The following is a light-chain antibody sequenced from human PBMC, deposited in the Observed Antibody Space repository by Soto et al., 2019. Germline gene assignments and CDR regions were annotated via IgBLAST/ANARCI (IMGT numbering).Light chain of an antibody. CDR1: SDVGGYNY. Sequence: QSALTQPASVSGSPGQSITISCTGTSSDVGGYNYVSWYQQHPGKAPRTLIYDTANKHSWTPARFSGSLLGGKAALTLSGAQPEDEADYYCLVSYSGARVFGGGTKVTVL. V-gene: IGLV7-46*01. J-gene: IGLJ2*01. CDR2: DTA. CDR3: LVSYSGARV.